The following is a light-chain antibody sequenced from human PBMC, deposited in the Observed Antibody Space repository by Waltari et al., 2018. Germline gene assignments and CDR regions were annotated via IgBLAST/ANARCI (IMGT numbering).Light chain of an antibody. Sequence: IVLTQSPGTLSLSPGERATLSCRASQSVSKYLAWYQQRPGQAPRLLIYATSTRATGIPDRFSGSGIGTDFSLTISRLEPEDFAVYYCQNHERLPATFGQGTKVEIK. CDR3: QNHERLPAT. J-gene: IGKJ1*01. V-gene: IGKV3-20*01. CDR1: QSVSKY. CDR2: ATS.